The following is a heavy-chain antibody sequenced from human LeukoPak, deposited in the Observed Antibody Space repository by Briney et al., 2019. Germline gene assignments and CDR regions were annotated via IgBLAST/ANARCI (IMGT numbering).Heavy chain of an antibody. CDR2: ISGSGSNT. Sequence: GGSLRLSCAASGFTFSSSAMSWVRQAPWKGLEWVSGISGSGSNTYYADSVKGRFTISRDNSKNTLYLQMNSLRAEDTAVYYCAKDRDWGSYYFDYWGQGTLVTVSS. V-gene: IGHV3-23*01. CDR3: AKDRDWGSYYFDY. CDR1: GFTFSSSA. D-gene: IGHD7-27*01. J-gene: IGHJ4*02.